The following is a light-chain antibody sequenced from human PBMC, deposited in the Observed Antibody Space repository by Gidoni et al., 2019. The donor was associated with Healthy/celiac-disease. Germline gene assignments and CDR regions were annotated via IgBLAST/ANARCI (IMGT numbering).Light chain of an antibody. CDR1: SSDVGGYNY. V-gene: IGLV2-14*01. CDR3: SSYTSSSTLVV. Sequence: QSALTQPASVSRSPGQSITISCTGTSSDVGGYNYVSWYQQHPGKAPKLMIYEVSNRPSGVPDRFSGSKSGNTASLTISGLQAEDEADYYCSSYTSSSTLVVFGGGTKLTVL. J-gene: IGLJ2*01. CDR2: EVS.